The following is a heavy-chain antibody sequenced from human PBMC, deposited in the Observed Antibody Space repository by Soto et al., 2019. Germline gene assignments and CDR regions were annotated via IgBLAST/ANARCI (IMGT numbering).Heavy chain of an antibody. CDR2: IDGSGGAT. D-gene: IGHD5-18*01. Sequence: VGSLRLSCAASGFTFTNYAMSWVRQAPGKGLEWVSGIDGSGGATYYADSVKGRFTISRDNSKNTLSLQMNSLRVEDTAVYYCAKAKGGVDTASVGSIYFYLDVCGLGTTLTVSS. CDR1: GFTFTNYA. J-gene: IGHJ6*02. V-gene: IGHV3-23*01. CDR3: AKAKGGVDTASVGSIYFYLDV.